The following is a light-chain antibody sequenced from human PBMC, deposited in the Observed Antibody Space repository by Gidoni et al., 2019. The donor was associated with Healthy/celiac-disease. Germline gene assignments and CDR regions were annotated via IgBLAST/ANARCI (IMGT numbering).Light chain of an antibody. J-gene: IGLJ2*01. Sequence: NFMLTQPHSVSESPGKTVTISCTRSRGSIASNYVPWYQQRPGSAPTTVIYEDNQRPSGVPDRFSGSIDSSSNSASLTISGLKTEDEADYYCQSYDSSIVVFGGGTKLTVL. CDR2: EDN. CDR3: QSYDSSIVV. V-gene: IGLV6-57*03. CDR1: RGSIASNY.